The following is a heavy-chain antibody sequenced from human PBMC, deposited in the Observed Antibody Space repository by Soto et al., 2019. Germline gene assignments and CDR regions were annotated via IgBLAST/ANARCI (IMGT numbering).Heavy chain of an antibody. J-gene: IGHJ5*02. CDR2: VYYNENT. D-gene: IGHD3-10*01. CDR3: ARRERYYGSPGWFDP. V-gene: IGHV4-39*01. CDR1: GGSISSFTYY. Sequence: SETLSLTCSVSGGSISSFTYYWGWIRQPPGKGLEWTGTVYYNENTYYNPSLKSRVTITVDTAKNQFSLNLRSVTAADTVMYFCARRERYYGSPGWFDPWGPGTLVTVSS.